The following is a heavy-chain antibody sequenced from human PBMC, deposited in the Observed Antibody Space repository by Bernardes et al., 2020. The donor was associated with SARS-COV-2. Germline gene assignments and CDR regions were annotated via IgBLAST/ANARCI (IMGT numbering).Heavy chain of an antibody. CDR3: VKDLKPDAAWNFDK. V-gene: IGHV3-23*01. D-gene: IGHD2-2*01. J-gene: IGHJ4*02. Sequence: GGSLRLSCAASGFTFSIYAMNWVRQAPGKGPEWVSGIIGNSEQIAYADSVKGRFTISRDNSKNTLYLQMNSLRVEDTAIYYCVKDLKPDAAWNFDKWGQGTLVTVSS. CDR2: IIGNSEQI. CDR1: GFTFSIYA.